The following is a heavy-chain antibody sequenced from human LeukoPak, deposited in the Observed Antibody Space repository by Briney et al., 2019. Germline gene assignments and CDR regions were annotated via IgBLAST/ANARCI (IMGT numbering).Heavy chain of an antibody. Sequence: SETLSLTCAVYGGSFSGYYWSWIRQPPGKGLEWIGEINHSGSTNYNPSLKSRVTISVDTSKNQFSLKLSSVTAADTAVYYCARHVTDSSGYYMDAFDIWGQGTMVTVSS. CDR1: GGSFSGYY. D-gene: IGHD3-22*01. CDR2: INHSGST. J-gene: IGHJ3*02. V-gene: IGHV4-34*01. CDR3: ARHVTDSSGYYMDAFDI.